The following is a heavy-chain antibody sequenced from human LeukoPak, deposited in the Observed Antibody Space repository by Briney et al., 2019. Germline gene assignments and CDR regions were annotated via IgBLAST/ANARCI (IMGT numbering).Heavy chain of an antibody. CDR2: IYYSGST. V-gene: IGHV4-30-4*08. D-gene: IGHD5-18*01. CDR1: GGSISSGDYY. Sequence: SETLSLTCTVSGGSISSGDYYRSWIRQPPGKGLEWIGYIYYSGSTYYNPSLKSRVTISVDTSKNQFSLKLSSVTAADTAVYYCATHTAMVNGYFDLWGRGTLVTVSS. J-gene: IGHJ2*01. CDR3: ATHTAMVNGYFDL.